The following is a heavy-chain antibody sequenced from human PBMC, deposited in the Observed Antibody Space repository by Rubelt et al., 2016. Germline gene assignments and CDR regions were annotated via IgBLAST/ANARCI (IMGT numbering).Heavy chain of an antibody. D-gene: IGHD1-26*01. J-gene: IGHJ4*02. CDR2: IWYDGSNK. CDR3: ALGGMGGSTGYLDY. CDR1: GFTFSSYG. Sequence: GGVVQPGRSLRLSCAASGFTFSSYGMHWVRQAPGKGLEWVAVIWYDGSNKYYADSVKGRFTISRDNSKNTLYLQLNSLRAEDTAVYYCALGGMGGSTGYLDYGGQGTLVTVSS. V-gene: IGHV3-33*01.